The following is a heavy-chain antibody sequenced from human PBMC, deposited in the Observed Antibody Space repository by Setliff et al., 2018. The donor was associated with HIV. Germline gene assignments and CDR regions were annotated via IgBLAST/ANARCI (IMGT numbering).Heavy chain of an antibody. Sequence: SETLSLTCTGSGGSISSHYWIWIRQPPGKGLEWIGYIHYSGATNYNPSLKSRVTISLDTSRTQFSLRLSSVTAADTAVYYCARHSPNVGVRGDAFDIWGQGTVVTVSS. D-gene: IGHD2-8*01. J-gene: IGHJ3*02. CDR2: IHYSGAT. CDR3: ARHSPNVGVRGDAFDI. V-gene: IGHV4-59*08. CDR1: GGSISSHY.